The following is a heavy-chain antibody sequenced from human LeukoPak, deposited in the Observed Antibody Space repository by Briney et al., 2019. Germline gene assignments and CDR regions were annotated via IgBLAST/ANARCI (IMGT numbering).Heavy chain of an antibody. CDR1: GGSFSGYY. J-gene: IGHJ4*02. Sequence: SETLSLTCAVYGGSFSGYYWGWIRQPPGKGLEWIGSIYHSGSTYYNPSLKSRVTISVDTSKNQFSLKLSSVTAADTAVYYCARTTRDSSGYYFDYWGQGTLVTVSS. V-gene: IGHV4-38-2*01. D-gene: IGHD3-22*01. CDR3: ARTTRDSSGYYFDY. CDR2: IYHSGST.